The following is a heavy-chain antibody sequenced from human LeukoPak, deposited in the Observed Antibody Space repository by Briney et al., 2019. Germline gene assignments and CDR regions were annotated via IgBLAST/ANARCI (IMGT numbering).Heavy chain of an antibody. CDR2: FDPEEAKM. CDR1: GYSVTELS. Sequence: ASVKVSCKVSGYSVTELSMQWVRQAPGKGLECLGGFDPEEAKMVYAQKFQGRVTMTEDTSTDTAYMELRGLTSEDTDVYYCATRSGDFWSGYVDWGQGTLVAVSS. CDR3: ATRSGDFWSGYVD. D-gene: IGHD3-3*01. J-gene: IGHJ4*02. V-gene: IGHV1-24*01.